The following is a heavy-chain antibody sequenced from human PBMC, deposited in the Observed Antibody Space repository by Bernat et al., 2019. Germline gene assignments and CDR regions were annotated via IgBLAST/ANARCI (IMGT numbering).Heavy chain of an antibody. Sequence: QVQLVQSGAEVKKPGASVKVSCKASGYTFTGYYMHWVRQALGQGLEWMGWINPNSGGTNYAQKFQGWVTMTRDTSISTAYMELSRLRSDDTAVYYCARSILSVDARLDYWGQGTLVTVSS. CDR2: INPNSGGT. J-gene: IGHJ4*02. CDR1: GYTFTGYY. D-gene: IGHD2-8*01. V-gene: IGHV1-2*04. CDR3: ARSILSVDARLDY.